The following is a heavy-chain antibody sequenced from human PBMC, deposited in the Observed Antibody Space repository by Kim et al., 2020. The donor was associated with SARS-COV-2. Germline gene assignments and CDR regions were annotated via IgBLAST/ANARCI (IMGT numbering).Heavy chain of an antibody. J-gene: IGHJ6*03. CDR1: GFTFSSYG. CDR2: ISYDGSNK. D-gene: IGHD3-22*01. V-gene: IGHV3-30*18. CDR3: AKSGYYDSSGYYYYYYYMDS. Sequence: GGSLRLSCAASGFTFSSYGMHWVRQAPGKGLEWVAVISYDGSNKYYADSVKGRFTISRDNSKNTLYLQMNSLRAEDTAVYYCAKSGYYDSSGYYYYYYYMDSWGKGSTVTVSS.